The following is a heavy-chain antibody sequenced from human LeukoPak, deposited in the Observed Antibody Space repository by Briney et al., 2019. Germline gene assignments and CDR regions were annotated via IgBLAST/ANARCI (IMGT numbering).Heavy chain of an antibody. Sequence: GGSLRLSCAASGFTFSDYYMSWIRQAPGKGLEWVSYISSSGSTIYYADSVKGRFTISRDNAKNSLYLQMNSLRAEDTAVYYCAKDGEGRYCSGGSCFPLYYYYGMDVWGQGTTVTVSS. D-gene: IGHD2-15*01. CDR3: AKDGEGRYCSGGSCFPLYYYYGMDV. CDR1: GFTFSDYY. J-gene: IGHJ6*02. V-gene: IGHV3-11*01. CDR2: ISSSGSTI.